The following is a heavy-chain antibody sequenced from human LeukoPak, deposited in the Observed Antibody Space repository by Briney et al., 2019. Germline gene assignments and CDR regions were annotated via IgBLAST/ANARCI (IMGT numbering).Heavy chain of an antibody. J-gene: IGHJ4*02. V-gene: IGHV3-21*01. CDR3: AREMVGASTKAIDY. D-gene: IGHD1-26*01. Sequence: GGSLRLSCGASGFTFSTYLMTWVRQAPGKGLEWVSSISSTSRYTYYADSVKGRFIISRDNAKNSLYLQMDSLRAEETAVYYCAREMVGASTKAIDYWGQGTLVTVSS. CDR1: GFTFSTYL. CDR2: ISSTSRYT.